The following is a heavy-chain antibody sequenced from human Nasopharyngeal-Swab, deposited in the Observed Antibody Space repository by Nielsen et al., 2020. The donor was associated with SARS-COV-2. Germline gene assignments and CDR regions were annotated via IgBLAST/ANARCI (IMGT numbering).Heavy chain of an antibody. J-gene: IGHJ3*02. CDR3: AKDWGLTMIVVAYDAFDI. CDR2: ISYEGSNE. V-gene: IGHV3-30*18. CDR1: GFAFSNYG. Sequence: GESLKISCAASGFAFSNYGMHWVRQAPGKGLEWVAVISYEGSNEYYTDSVKGRFTISRDNSKNTLYLQMNSLRADDTAVYYCAKDWGLTMIVVAYDAFDIWGHGTLVTVSS. D-gene: IGHD3-22*01.